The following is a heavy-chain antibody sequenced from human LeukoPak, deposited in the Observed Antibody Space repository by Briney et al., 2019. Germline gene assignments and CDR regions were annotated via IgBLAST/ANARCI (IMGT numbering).Heavy chain of an antibody. D-gene: IGHD7-27*01. J-gene: IGHJ4*02. CDR3: ARGRHWGAGADY. CDR2: IYYSGST. Sequence: PSETLSLTCTVSGGSISSSSYYWGWIRQPPGKGLEWIGSIYYSGSTYYNPSLKSRVTISVDTSRNQFSLKVSSVTAADTAVYYCARGRHWGAGADYWGQGTLVTVSS. CDR1: GGSISSSSYY. V-gene: IGHV4-39*07.